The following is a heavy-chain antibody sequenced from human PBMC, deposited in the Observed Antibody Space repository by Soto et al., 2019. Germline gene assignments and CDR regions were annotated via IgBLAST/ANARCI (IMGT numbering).Heavy chain of an antibody. CDR3: ARDLPGTDAFDI. CDR2: ISSSSSYI. D-gene: IGHD1-1*01. V-gene: IGHV3-21*01. Sequence: GGSLRLSCAASGFTFSSYSMNWVRQAPGKGLEWVSSISSSSSYIYYADSVKGRFTISRDNAKNSLYLQMNSLRAEDTAVYYCARDLPGTDAFDIWGQGTTVTVSS. J-gene: IGHJ3*02. CDR1: GFTFSSYS.